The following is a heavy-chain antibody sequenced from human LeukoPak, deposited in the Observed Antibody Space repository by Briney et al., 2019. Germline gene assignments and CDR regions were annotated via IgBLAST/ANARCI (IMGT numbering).Heavy chain of an antibody. V-gene: IGHV4-34*01. J-gene: IGHJ4*02. CDR2: INHSGST. CDR3: ARGLSGYSGYSFDY. Sequence: SETLSLTCAVYGGSFSGDYWSWIRQPPGKGLEWIGEINHSGSTDYNPSLKSRVTISVDTSKNQFSLKLSSVTAADTAVYYCARGLSGYSGYSFDYWGQGTLVTVSS. D-gene: IGHD5-12*01. CDR1: GGSFSGDY.